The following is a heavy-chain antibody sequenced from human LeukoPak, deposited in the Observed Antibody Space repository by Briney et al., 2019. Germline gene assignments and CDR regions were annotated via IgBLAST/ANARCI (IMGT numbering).Heavy chain of an antibody. D-gene: IGHD3-3*01. CDR2: IKQDGSEK. Sequence: EGSLRLSCAASGFTFSSYWMSWVRQAPGKGLEWVANIKQDGSEKYYVDSVKGRFTISRDNAKNSLYLQMNSLRAEDTAVYYCARRFDFWSGYGGVWGQGTTVTVSS. V-gene: IGHV3-7*01. CDR1: GFTFSSYW. J-gene: IGHJ6*02. CDR3: ARRFDFWSGYGGV.